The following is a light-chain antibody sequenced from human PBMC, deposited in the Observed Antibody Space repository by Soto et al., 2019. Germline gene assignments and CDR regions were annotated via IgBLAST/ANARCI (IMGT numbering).Light chain of an antibody. CDR1: QSISSIF. CDR3: QQCGSSPQT. Sequence: DIVLTQSPGTLSLSPGQRATLSCRASQSISSIFLAWYQQKPGQAPRLLIYGASSRATGIPDRFSGSGSGTDFTLTISRLEPEDFAVYYCQQCGSSPQTFGQGTKVDIK. J-gene: IGKJ1*01. CDR2: GAS. V-gene: IGKV3-20*01.